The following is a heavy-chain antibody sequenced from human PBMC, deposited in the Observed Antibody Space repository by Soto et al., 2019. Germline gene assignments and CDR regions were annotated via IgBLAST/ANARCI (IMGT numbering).Heavy chain of an antibody. J-gene: IGHJ6*03. D-gene: IGHD3-16*01. V-gene: IGHV3-11*01. CDR2: ISSSGSTI. CDR3: ARVGDEWGYYYYMDV. CDR1: GFTFSNYY. Sequence: GWSVRLSCAASGFTFSNYYMSCIRQAPGKGLEWVSHISSSGSTIYYADSVQGRFTISRDNAKNSLYLQMNSLRAEDTAVYYCARVGDEWGYYYYMDVWGKGTTVTVSS.